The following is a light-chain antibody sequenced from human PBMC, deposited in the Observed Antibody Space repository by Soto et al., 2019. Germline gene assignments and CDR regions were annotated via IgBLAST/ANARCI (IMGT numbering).Light chain of an antibody. Sequence: QSALTQPRSVSGSPGQSVTISCTGTSSDVGGYNYVSWYQQHPGKAPKLMIYDVSKRPSGVPDRFSGSKSGNTASLTISGLQAEDEADYYCCSYAGNYYVFGTATKLTVL. CDR2: DVS. J-gene: IGLJ1*01. V-gene: IGLV2-11*01. CDR1: SSDVGGYNY. CDR3: CSYAGNYYV.